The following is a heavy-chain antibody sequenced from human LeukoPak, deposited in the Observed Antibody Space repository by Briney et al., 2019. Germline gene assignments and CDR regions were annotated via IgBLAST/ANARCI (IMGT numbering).Heavy chain of an antibody. J-gene: IGHJ4*02. CDR1: GYTFTSYY. CDR3: ARVPRLGGSGHFDY. Sequence: ASVKVSCKASGYTFTSYYMHWVRLAPGQGLEWMGIINPSGGSTSYAQKFQGRVTMTRDMSTSTVYMELSSLRSEDTAVYYCARVPRLGGSGHFDYWGQGTLDTVSS. D-gene: IGHD6-19*01. CDR2: INPSGGST. V-gene: IGHV1-46*01.